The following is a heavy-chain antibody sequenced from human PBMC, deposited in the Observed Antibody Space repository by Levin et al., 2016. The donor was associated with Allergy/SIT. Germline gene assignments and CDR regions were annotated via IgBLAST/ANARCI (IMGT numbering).Heavy chain of an antibody. CDR3: ARFVDWSSSGMDV. J-gene: IGHJ6*02. CDR1: GFTFSRSN. D-gene: IGHD3/OR15-3a*01. Sequence: GGSLRLSCAASGFTFSRSNMNWVRQAPGKGLEWVSFISTSSSYIYYADSVKGRFTISRDNARNSLYLQMNSLRVEDTAVYYCARFVDWSSSGMDVWGQGTTVTVSS. CDR2: ISTSSSYI. V-gene: IGHV3-21*01.